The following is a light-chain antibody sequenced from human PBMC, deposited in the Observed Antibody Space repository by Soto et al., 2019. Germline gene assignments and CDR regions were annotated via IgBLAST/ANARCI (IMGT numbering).Light chain of an antibody. Sequence: NYMLTQPHSVAESPGKTVTISCTRSSGSIASNYVQWYQQRPGSAPTTVIYDDNQRPSGVPDRFSGSIDSSSNSASLTISGLKTEDEADYYCQSYDSSNHAVFGGGTKLTVL. CDR2: DDN. CDR3: QSYDSSNHAV. J-gene: IGLJ3*02. V-gene: IGLV6-57*03. CDR1: SGSIASNY.